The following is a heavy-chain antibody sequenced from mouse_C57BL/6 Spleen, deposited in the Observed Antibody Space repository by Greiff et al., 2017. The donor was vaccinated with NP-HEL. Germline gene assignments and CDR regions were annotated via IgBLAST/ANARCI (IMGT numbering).Heavy chain of an antibody. V-gene: IGHV14-2*01. J-gene: IGHJ1*03. CDR2: IDPEDGET. CDR3: ARGSSGNPRYFDV. CDR1: GFNIKDYY. Sequence: VQLQQSGAELVKPGASVKLSCTASGFNIKDYYMHWVKQRTEQGLEWIGRIDPEDGETKYAPKFQGKATITADKSSNTSYLQLSILTSEDTAVYYCARGSSGNPRYFDVWGTGTTVTVSS. D-gene: IGHD2-1*01.